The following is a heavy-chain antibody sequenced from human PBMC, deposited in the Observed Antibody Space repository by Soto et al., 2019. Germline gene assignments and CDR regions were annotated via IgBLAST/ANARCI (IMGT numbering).Heavy chain of an antibody. CDR1: GFTFSYYY. CDR3: ARSTSLSSGWANRELDY. J-gene: IGHJ4*02. CDR2: ISSSGSTI. Sequence: QVQLVESGVGLVKPGGSLRLSCAASGFTFSYYYMSWIRQASGKGLEWVSYISSSGSTIYYADSVKGRFTISRDNAKNSLYLQMNSLRAEDTAVYYCARSTSLSSGWANRELDYWGQGTLVTVSS. D-gene: IGHD6-19*01. V-gene: IGHV3-11*01.